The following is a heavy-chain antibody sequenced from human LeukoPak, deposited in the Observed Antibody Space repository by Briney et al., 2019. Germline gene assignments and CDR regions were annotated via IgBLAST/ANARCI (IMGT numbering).Heavy chain of an antibody. CDR2: IYYSGFT. J-gene: IGHJ3*02. CDR1: GGSISSYY. CDR3: ARPIAAARHGTFDI. D-gene: IGHD6-13*01. V-gene: IGHV4-59*08. Sequence: SETLSLTCTVSGGSISSYYWSWIRQPPGKGLEWIGYIYYSGFTNYNPSLKSRVTISVDTSKNQFSLNLSSVTAADTAVYYCARPIAAARHGTFDIWGQGTMVTVSS.